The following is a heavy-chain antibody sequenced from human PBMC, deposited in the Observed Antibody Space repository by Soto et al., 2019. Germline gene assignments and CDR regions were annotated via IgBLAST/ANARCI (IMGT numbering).Heavy chain of an antibody. CDR1: GFTFSSYA. CDR2: ISYDGSNK. V-gene: IGHV3-30-3*01. Sequence: PGGSLRLSCAASGFTFSSYAMHWVRQAPGKGLEWVAVISYDGSNKYYADSVKGRFTISRDNSKNTLYLQMNSLRAEDTAVYYCARGGTITMIVVVISLDYWGQGTLVTVSS. J-gene: IGHJ4*02. CDR3: ARGGTITMIVVVISLDY. D-gene: IGHD3-22*01.